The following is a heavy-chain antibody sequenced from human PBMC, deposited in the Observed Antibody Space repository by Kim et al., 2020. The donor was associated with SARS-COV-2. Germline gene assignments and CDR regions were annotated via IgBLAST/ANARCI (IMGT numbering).Heavy chain of an antibody. D-gene: IGHD1-1*01. J-gene: IGHJ3*01. Sequence: GGSLRLSCTASGFTFSDSPIHWVRQASGKGLEWVGRIRSRVYSYATSYAASVKGRFTNYRDDSESTASLQMNSLKTEDTAVYNCTRIPGTTLACWDAFDV. CDR2: IRSRVYSYAT. CDR3: TRIPGTTLACWDAFDV. V-gene: IGHV3-73*01. CDR1: GFTFSDSP.